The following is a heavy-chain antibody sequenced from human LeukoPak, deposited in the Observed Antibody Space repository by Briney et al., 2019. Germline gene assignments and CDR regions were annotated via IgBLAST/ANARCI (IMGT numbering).Heavy chain of an antibody. V-gene: IGHV3-43*01. CDR1: GFTFDDYT. J-gene: IGHJ6*03. CDR3: AKEVRYYYYMDV. CDR2: ISWDGGST. Sequence: GGSLRLSCAASGFTFDDYTMHWVRQAPGKGLEWVSLISWDGGSTYYADSVKGRFTISRDNSKNSLYLQMNSLRAEDMALYYCAKEVRYYYYMDVWGKGTTVTVSS.